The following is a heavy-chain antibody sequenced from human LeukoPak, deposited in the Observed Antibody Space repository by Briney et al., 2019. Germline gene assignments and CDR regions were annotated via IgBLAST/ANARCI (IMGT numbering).Heavy chain of an antibody. J-gene: IGHJ4*02. CDR2: ISVYIGNT. V-gene: IGHV1-18*01. CDR3: ARCCSSWYCLDY. Sequence: ASVKVSFKASGYTFTSYGISWVRQAPGQGLQWMGWISVYIGNTNYAQNLHGRVTVTTDASTSTAYMDLGSLRSDDTAVYYCARCCSSWYCLDYWGQGTLVTVSS. D-gene: IGHD6-13*01. CDR1: GYTFTSYG.